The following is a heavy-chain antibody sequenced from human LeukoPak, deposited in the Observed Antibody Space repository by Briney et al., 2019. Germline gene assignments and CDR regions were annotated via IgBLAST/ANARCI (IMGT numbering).Heavy chain of an antibody. CDR3: ARVNQGTSGSHPLGAFDI. J-gene: IGHJ3*02. D-gene: IGHD5-12*01. Sequence: SETLSLTCTVSGGSINSGAYFWSWIRQHPGKGLEWIGYIYYSGSTSYNPSLKSRVTISVDTSKNQFSLNLSSVAAADTAVYYRARVNQGTSGSHPLGAFDIWGQGTMVTVSS. CDR2: IYYSGST. CDR1: GGSINSGAYF. V-gene: IGHV4-31*03.